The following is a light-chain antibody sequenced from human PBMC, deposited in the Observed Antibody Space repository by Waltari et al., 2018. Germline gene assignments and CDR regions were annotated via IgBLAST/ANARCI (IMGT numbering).Light chain of an antibody. Sequence: QSALTQPRSVSGSPGQSVTISCTGTSSDGGGYNYVSGYQQHPGKAPNLMIYDGSKRPSGVPDRFSGSKSGNTASLTISGLQAEDEADYYCCSYAGSYTFVVFGGGTKLTVL. V-gene: IGLV2-11*02. CDR1: SSDGGGYNY. CDR2: DGS. J-gene: IGLJ2*01. CDR3: CSYAGSYTFVV.